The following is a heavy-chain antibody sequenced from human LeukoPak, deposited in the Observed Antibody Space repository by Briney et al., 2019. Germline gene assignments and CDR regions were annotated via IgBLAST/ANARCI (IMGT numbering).Heavy chain of an antibody. CDR2: IGPKTGGT. CDR3: VTTTWVRGVRFGFEI. CDR1: GYTFTDFY. Sequence: GASVKVSCKASGYTFTDFYMHWVRQAPGQGLEWVGWIGPKTGGTNYVQDLQGRVTMTRDTAISTAYLELSRLTSDDTAVYYCVTTTWVRGVRFGFEIWGQGTMVIVSS. D-gene: IGHD3-10*01. V-gene: IGHV1-2*02. J-gene: IGHJ3*02.